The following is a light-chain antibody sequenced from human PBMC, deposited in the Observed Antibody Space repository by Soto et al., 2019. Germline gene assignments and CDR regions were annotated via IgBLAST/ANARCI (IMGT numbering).Light chain of an antibody. CDR3: QQYNNWWT. CDR1: QSVSSN. J-gene: IGKJ1*01. Sequence: EIVMTQSPATLSVSPGERATLSCRASQSVSSNLAWYQQKPGQAPRLLIYGASTRATAFPARFSGSGSGTEFTLTISSLQSEDFAVYYCQQYNNWWTFGQGTKLEIK. V-gene: IGKV3-15*01. CDR2: GAS.